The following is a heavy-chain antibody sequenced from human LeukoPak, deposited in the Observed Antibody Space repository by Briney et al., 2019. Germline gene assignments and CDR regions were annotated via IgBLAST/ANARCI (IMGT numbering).Heavy chain of an antibody. Sequence: GASVKVSCKVSGYTLTKLSMHWVRQAPGKGLEWMGGFDPEDGETIYAQKFQGRVTMTEDTSTDTAYMELSSLRSEDTAVYYCATAAGVVIDYGMDVWGQGTTVTVSS. V-gene: IGHV1-24*01. J-gene: IGHJ6*02. CDR3: ATAAGVVIDYGMDV. CDR1: GYTLTKLS. D-gene: IGHD3-3*01. CDR2: FDPEDGET.